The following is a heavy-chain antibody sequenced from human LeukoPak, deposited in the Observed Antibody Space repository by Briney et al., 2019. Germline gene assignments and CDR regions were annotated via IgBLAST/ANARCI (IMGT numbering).Heavy chain of an antibody. J-gene: IGHJ3*02. D-gene: IGHD6-19*01. CDR2: INHSGST. CDR3: ALHIAVAGFNAFDI. CDR1: GGSFSGYY. Sequence: PSETLSLTCAVYGGSFSGYYWSWIRQPPGKGLEWIGEINHSGSTNYNPSLKSRVTISVDTSKNQFSLKLSSVTAADTAVYYCALHIAVAGFNAFDIWGQGTMVTVSS. V-gene: IGHV4-34*01.